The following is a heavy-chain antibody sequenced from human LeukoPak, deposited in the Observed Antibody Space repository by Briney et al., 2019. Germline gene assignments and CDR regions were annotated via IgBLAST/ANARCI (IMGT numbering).Heavy chain of an antibody. V-gene: IGHV3-21*01. CDR1: GFTFRSYS. D-gene: IGHD2-15*01. Sequence: PGGSLRLSCAASGFTFRSYSLNWVRQAPGKGLEWVSSISSSSTYISYADSLKGRFTISRDNAKNSLYLEMNSLRAEDTAVYYCARFGGTGYYMDVWGKGTTVTVSS. CDR3: ARFGGTGYYMDV. J-gene: IGHJ6*03. CDR2: ISSSSTYI.